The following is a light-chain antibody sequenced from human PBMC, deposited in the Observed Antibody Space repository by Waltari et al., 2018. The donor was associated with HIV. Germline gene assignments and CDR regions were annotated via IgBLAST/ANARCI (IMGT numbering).Light chain of an antibody. Sequence: QSALTQPASVSAFPGQSITISCTGPERDIRFYDFVSWYRQHPGKAPQLVMYAVNTRPAETSSRFSGLKSGNTASLRISGLQFEDEADYYCSSYAGSNNLVFGGGTKLTVL. CDR2: AVN. CDR1: ERDIRFYDF. J-gene: IGLJ2*01. V-gene: IGLV2-14*01. CDR3: SSYAGSNNLV.